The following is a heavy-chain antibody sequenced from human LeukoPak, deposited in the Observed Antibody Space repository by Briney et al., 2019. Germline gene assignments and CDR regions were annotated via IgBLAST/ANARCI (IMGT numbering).Heavy chain of an antibody. CDR1: GGSISSGGHY. V-gene: IGHV4-31*03. D-gene: IGHD6-19*01. CDR2: IYYTGST. CDR3: ATSRFSTAWWGFDY. J-gene: IGHJ4*02. Sequence: SETLSLTCSVSGGSISSGGHYWSWSRQHPGKGLGWIGYIYYTGSTYYNPSLKSRLTISVDTSKNQFSLKLSSVTAADTAVYYCATSRFSTAWWGFDYWGQGTLVTVSS.